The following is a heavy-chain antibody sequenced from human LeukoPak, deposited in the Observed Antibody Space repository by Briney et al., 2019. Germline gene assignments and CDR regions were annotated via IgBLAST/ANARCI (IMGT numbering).Heavy chain of an antibody. V-gene: IGHV3-53*01. Sequence: GGSLRLSCAASGFTVSSNYMSWVRQAPGKGLEWVSVIYSGGSTYYADSVKGRFTISRDNSKSTLYLQMNSLRAEDTAVYYCARDSSSLDAFDIWGQGTMVTVSS. D-gene: IGHD6-13*01. J-gene: IGHJ3*02. CDR3: ARDSSSLDAFDI. CDR2: IYSGGST. CDR1: GFTVSSNY.